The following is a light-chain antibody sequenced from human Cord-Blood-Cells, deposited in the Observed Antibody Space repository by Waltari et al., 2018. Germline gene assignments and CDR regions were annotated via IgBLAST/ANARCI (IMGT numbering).Light chain of an antibody. CDR2: WAS. Sequence: DIVMTQSPASLAVSLGERATINGKSSQSVLYSSNNKNYLAWYQQKPGQPPKLLIYWASTRESGVPDRFSGSGSGTDFTLTISSLQAEDVAVYYCQQYYSTPYTFGQGTKLEIK. CDR3: QQYYSTPYT. V-gene: IGKV4-1*01. J-gene: IGKJ2*01. CDR1: QSVLYSSNNKNY.